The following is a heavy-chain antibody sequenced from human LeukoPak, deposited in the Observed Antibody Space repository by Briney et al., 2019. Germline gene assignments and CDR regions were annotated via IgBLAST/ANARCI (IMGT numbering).Heavy chain of an antibody. CDR3: AKDNVAAAGRYFDY. Sequence: GGSLRLSCAASGFTFSSYGMHWVRQAPPQGLEWVALISYDGSNKQFADCVKGRFTISRDNSKNTLYLQMHSLRAEDTAVYYCAKDNVAAAGRYFDYWGQGTLVTVSS. D-gene: IGHD6-13*01. CDR1: GFTFSSYG. CDR2: ISYDGSNK. J-gene: IGHJ4*02. V-gene: IGHV3-30*18.